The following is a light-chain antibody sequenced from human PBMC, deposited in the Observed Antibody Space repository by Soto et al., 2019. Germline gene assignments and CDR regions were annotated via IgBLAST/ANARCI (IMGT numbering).Light chain of an antibody. CDR3: QQSYSTPWT. CDR2: AAS. CDR1: QSISSY. V-gene: IGKV1-39*01. J-gene: IGKJ1*01. Sequence: DIQMTQSPSSLSASVGDRVTITCRASQSISSYLNWYQQKPGKAPKLLIYAASSLQSWVRSRFSGSGSGTDFTLTISSLQPEDFATYYCQQSYSTPWTFGQGTKVEIK.